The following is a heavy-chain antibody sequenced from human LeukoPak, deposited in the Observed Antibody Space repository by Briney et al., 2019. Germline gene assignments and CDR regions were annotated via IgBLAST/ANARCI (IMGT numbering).Heavy chain of an antibody. CDR1: GASFNTYY. D-gene: IGHD1-26*01. Sequence: SETLSLTCAVYGASFNTYYWSWIRQSPQKGLEWIGDINHSGTTNYNPSLKSRVTISVDTSKNQVSLRLASVTAADTAVYYCARDGSYSGDRPLDYWGQGTLVTVSS. J-gene: IGHJ4*02. CDR3: ARDGSYSGDRPLDY. CDR2: INHSGTT. V-gene: IGHV4-34*01.